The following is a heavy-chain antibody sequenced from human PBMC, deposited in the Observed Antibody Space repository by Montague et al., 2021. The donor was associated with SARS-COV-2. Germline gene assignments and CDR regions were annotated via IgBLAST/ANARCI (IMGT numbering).Heavy chain of an antibody. D-gene: IGHD2-15*01. CDR2: IYYSGST. J-gene: IGHJ5*02. CDR1: GGSISSYY. Sequence: SETLSLTCTVSGGSISSYYWSWIRQPPGKGLEWIGYIYYSGSTNYNPSLKSRDTISVDTSKNQFSLKLSSVTAADTAVYYCARLEAGDCSGGSCYSSWFDPWGQGTLVTVSS. CDR3: ARLEAGDCSGGSCYSSWFDP. V-gene: IGHV4-59*08.